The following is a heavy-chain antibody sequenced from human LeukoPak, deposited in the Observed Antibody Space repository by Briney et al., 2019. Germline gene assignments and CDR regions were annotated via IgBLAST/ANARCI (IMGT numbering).Heavy chain of an antibody. D-gene: IGHD3-10*01. J-gene: IGHJ4*02. Sequence: SETLSLTCTVSGGSTSSYYWSWIRQPPGKGLEWIGYIYYSGSTNYNPSLKSRVTISVDTSKNQFSLKLSSVTAADTAVYYCARLFVDSTGDYWDQGTLVTVSS. CDR3: ARLFVDSTGDY. CDR2: IYYSGST. V-gene: IGHV4-59*08. CDR1: GGSTSSYY.